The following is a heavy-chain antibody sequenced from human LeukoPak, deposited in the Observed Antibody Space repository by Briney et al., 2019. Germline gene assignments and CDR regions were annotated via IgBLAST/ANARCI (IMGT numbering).Heavy chain of an antibody. CDR2: ISVASNT. CDR1: GLAFSSYA. V-gene: IGHV3-23*01. J-gene: IGHJ4*02. D-gene: IGHD3-3*01. Sequence: GGSLRLSCAASGLAFSSYAMSWVRQTPGKGLEWVSTISVASNTFYADSVKGRFTISRDNSRNTVYLQMTSLRADDTAVYYCADYGVSGVRNNFYWGQGTLVTVSS. CDR3: ADYGVSGVRNNFY.